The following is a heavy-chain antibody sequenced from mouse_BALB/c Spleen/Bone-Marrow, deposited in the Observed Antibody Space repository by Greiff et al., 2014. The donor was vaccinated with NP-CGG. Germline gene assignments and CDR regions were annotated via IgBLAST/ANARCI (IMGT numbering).Heavy chain of an antibody. Sequence: VQLQESGAELVKPGASVKLSCKASGYTFTGYWMHWVEQRPGQGLEWIGEINPSNGRTNYNEKFKSMATLTVDKSSSTAYMQLSSLTSEDSAVFFCARLIYGSSYIVDFWGQGTSVTVSS. D-gene: IGHD1-1*01. V-gene: IGHV1S81*02. CDR3: ARLIYGSSYIVDF. J-gene: IGHJ4*01. CDR2: INPSNGRT. CDR1: GYTFTGYW.